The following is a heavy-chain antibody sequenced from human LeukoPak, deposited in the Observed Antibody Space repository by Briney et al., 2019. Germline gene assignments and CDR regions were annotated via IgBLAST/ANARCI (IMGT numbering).Heavy chain of an antibody. CDR1: GYTFTSYY. CDR2: INPNTGGT. CDR3: ASGDYGDPPLNY. J-gene: IGHJ4*02. Sequence: ASVKVSCKASGYTFTSYYMHWVRQAPGQGLQWMGWINPNTGGTNYAQKFQGRVTMTRDTSISTAYMELSRLRSDDTAVYYCASGDYGDPPLNYWGQGTLVTVSS. V-gene: IGHV1-2*02. D-gene: IGHD4/OR15-4a*01.